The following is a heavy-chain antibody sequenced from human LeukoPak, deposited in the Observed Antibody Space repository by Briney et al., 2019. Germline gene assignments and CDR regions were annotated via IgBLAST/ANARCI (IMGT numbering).Heavy chain of an antibody. V-gene: IGHV3-7*03. CDR2: IKQDGSET. D-gene: IGHD2-15*01. CDR3: AKDEDIVVVVFNWFDP. CDR1: GFTFSRYW. Sequence: GGSLRLSCEASGFTFSRYWMTWVRQAPGKGLEWVANIKQDGSETYYVDSVKGRFTISRDNAKSSLYLQVNSLRAEDTAVYYCAKDEDIVVVVFNWFDPWGQGTLVTVSS. J-gene: IGHJ5*02.